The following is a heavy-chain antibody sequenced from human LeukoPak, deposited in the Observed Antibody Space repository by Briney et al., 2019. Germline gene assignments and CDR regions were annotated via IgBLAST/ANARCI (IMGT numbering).Heavy chain of an antibody. CDR1: GFIFSNFR. V-gene: IGHV3-48*02. J-gene: IGHJ4*02. CDR2: ITKTSTSM. D-gene: IGHD3-22*01. CDR3: ARGYDSGYYPPHLDY. Sequence: GGSLRLSCVASGFIFSNFRRDWVRQAPGKGLEWISYITKTSTSMYYADFVKGRLTISRDNGKNSLFLQMNSLRDADTAVYYCARGYDSGYYPPHLDYWGQGTLVTVSS.